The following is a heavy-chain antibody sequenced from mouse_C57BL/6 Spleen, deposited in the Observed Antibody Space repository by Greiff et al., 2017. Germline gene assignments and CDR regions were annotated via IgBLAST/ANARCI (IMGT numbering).Heavy chain of an antibody. D-gene: IGHD2-4*01. CDR2: INPSSGYT. Sequence: QVQLQQSGAELARPGASVKMSCKASGYTFTSYTMHWVKQRPGQGLEWIGYINPSSGYTKYNQKFKDKATLTADKSSSTAYMQLSSLTSEDSAVYYCAIYYDYDYFDYWGQGTTLTVSS. CDR3: AIYYDYDYFDY. J-gene: IGHJ2*01. V-gene: IGHV1-4*01. CDR1: GYTFTSYT.